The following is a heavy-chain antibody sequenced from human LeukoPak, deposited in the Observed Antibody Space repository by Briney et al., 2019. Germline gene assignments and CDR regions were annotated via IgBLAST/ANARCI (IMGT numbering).Heavy chain of an antibody. Sequence: VASVKVSCKASGYTFTGYYMHWVRPAPGQGGEWMEWINPNSGVTNYAQKFQGRVIMTRDTSISTAYMELSRLRSDDTAVYYCARGGDPPRGNWFDPWGQGTLVTVSS. CDR2: INPNSGVT. CDR1: GYTFTGYY. D-gene: IGHD4-17*01. CDR3: ARGGDPPRGNWFDP. J-gene: IGHJ5*02. V-gene: IGHV1-2*02.